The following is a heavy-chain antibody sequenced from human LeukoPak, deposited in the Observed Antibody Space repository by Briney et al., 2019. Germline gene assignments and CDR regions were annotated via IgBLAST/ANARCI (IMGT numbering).Heavy chain of an antibody. CDR1: GFTFSDYY. V-gene: IGHV3-11*01. Sequence: GGSLRLSCAASGFTFSDYYMSWIRQAPGKGLEWASYISSSGSTIYYADSVKGRFTISRDNAKNSLYLRMNSLRAEDTAVYYCARVGGSVYGSGSYGGNWFDPWGQGTLVTVSS. D-gene: IGHD3-10*01. J-gene: IGHJ5*02. CDR2: ISSSGSTI. CDR3: ARVGGSVYGSGSYGGNWFDP.